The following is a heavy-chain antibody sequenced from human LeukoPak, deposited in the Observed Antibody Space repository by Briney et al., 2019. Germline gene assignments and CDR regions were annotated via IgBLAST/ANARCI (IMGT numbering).Heavy chain of an antibody. Sequence: QAGGSLRLSCAASGFTFSSYDMSWVRQAPGKGLEWVSAISGSGGSTYYADSVKGRFTISRDNSKNTLYLQMNSLRAEDTAVYYCAKSHYYGSGSYYKGGVYYFDYWGQGTLVTVSS. D-gene: IGHD3-10*01. J-gene: IGHJ4*02. CDR2: ISGSGGST. CDR3: AKSHYYGSGSYYKGGVYYFDY. CDR1: GFTFSSYD. V-gene: IGHV3-23*01.